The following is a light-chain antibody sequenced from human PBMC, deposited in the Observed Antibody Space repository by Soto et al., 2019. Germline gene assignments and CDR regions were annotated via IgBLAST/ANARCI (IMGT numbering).Light chain of an antibody. J-gene: IGLJ1*01. CDR1: SSDVGGYNS. CDR2: DVT. CDR3: SSYTTSHTLV. Sequence: QSALSQPASVSGSPGQSITVSCTGTSSDVGGYNSVSWYQQHPGKAPKLMIYDVTNRPSGVSDRFSGSKSGNTASLTISGLQAEDEADFYCSSYTTSHTLVFGTGTKVTLL. V-gene: IGLV2-14*01.